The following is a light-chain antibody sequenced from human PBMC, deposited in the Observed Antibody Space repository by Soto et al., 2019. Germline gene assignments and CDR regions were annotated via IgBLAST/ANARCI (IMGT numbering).Light chain of an antibody. CDR2: VGTGGIVG. V-gene: IGLV9-49*01. J-gene: IGLJ2*01. CDR1: SGYSNYK. Sequence: QLVLTQPPSASASLGASVTLTCTLSSGYSNYKVDWYQQRPGKGPRFVMRVGTGGIVGSKGDGIPDRFSVLGSGLNRYLTIKNIQEEDESDGHCGADHGIGRNFIGVFGGGTKLTVL. CDR3: GADHGIGRNFIGV.